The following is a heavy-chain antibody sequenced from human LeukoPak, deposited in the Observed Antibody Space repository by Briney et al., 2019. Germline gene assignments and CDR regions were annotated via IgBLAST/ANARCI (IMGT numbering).Heavy chain of an antibody. CDR1: GYTFTTYG. CDR2: ISAYNGNT. J-gene: IGHJ5*02. D-gene: IGHD6-6*01. V-gene: IGHV1-18*01. Sequence: GASVKVSCKASGYTFTTYGINWVRQAPGQGLEWMGWISAYNGNTNYAQNLQGRVTLTTDTSASTAYRELRSLRSDDTAVYYCARDLIAARPGWFDPWGQGTLVIVSS. CDR3: ARDLIAARPGWFDP.